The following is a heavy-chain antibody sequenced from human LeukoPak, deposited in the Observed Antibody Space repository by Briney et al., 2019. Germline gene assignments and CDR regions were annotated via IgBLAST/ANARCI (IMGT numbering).Heavy chain of an antibody. CDR2: IRGESDYI. D-gene: IGHD3-3*01. Sequence: KPGGSLRLSCAASEFVFSTYYMHWVRQAPGKGLEWVSSIRGESDYIYYRDSVKGRFTISRDNAKNSLYLQMNRLRVEDTAVYFCVREHYDFFLDYWGQGTLVTVSS. CDR1: EFVFSTYY. CDR3: VREHYDFFLDY. V-gene: IGHV3-21*06. J-gene: IGHJ4*02.